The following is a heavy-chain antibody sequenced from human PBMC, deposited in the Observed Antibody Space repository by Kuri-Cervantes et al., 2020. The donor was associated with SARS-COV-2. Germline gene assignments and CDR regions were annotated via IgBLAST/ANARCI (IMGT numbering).Heavy chain of an antibody. CDR2: INPSGGSA. CDR1: GYTFTDYY. Sequence: ASVKVSCKASGYTFTDYYMHWVRQAPGQGLEWMGMINPSGGSASYAQKFQGRVTMTRDTSTSTAYMELSSLRSEDTAVYYCARRPGSGSYEVKGWFDPWGQGTLVTVSS. D-gene: IGHD3-10*01. CDR3: ARRPGSGSYEVKGWFDP. J-gene: IGHJ5*02. V-gene: IGHV1-46*01.